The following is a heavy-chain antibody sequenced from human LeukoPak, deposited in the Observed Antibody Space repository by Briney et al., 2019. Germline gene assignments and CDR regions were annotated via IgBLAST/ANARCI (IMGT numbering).Heavy chain of an antibody. D-gene: IGHD3-22*01. J-gene: IGHJ4*02. CDR1: GYTFTSYD. CDR3: ARGVYDSSDLYDY. V-gene: IGHV1-8*03. Sequence: ASVKVSCKASGYTFTSYDINWVRQATGQGLEWMGWMNPNSGNTGYAQKFQGRVTITRNTSISTACMELSSLRSEDTAVYYCARGVYDSSDLYDYWGQGTLVTVSS. CDR2: MNPNSGNT.